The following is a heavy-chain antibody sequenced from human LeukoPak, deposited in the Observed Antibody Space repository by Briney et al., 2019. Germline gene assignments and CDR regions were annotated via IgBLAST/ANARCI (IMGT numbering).Heavy chain of an antibody. D-gene: IGHD1-26*01. V-gene: IGHV4-4*09. CDR1: GGSISGNY. CDR2: IHSSGYT. CDR3: TKRQSPTSGSYDYFDP. J-gene: IGHJ5*02. Sequence: SETLSLTCTVSGGSISGNYWSWIRQPPGQALEWIAYIHSSGYTNYNPSLKSRVTISVDTSNNQFSLKVTSVTAADTAMYYCTKRQSPTSGSYDYFDPWGQGALVTVSS.